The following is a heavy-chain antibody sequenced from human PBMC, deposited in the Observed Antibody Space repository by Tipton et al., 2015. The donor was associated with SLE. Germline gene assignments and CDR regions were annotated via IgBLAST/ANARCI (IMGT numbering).Heavy chain of an antibody. CDR2: ISTSGTTT. J-gene: IGHJ4*02. Sequence: SLRLSCDASGFTFSSYEMHWVRQAPGKGLEWISYISTSGTTTYYADSVKGRFTISRDNSKNTLYLQMNSMRVDDTAVYYCAKDKSWAAAAGGFDYWGQGALVTVSS. CDR1: GFTFSSYE. V-gene: IGHV3-48*03. CDR3: AKDKSWAAAAGGFDY. D-gene: IGHD6-13*01.